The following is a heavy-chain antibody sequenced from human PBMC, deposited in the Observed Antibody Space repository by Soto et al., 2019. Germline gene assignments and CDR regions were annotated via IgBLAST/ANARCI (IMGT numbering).Heavy chain of an antibody. CDR3: AREIYYGDYVRSSWFDP. D-gene: IGHD4-17*01. Sequence: PWGSLRLSCAASGFTFSSYWIHWCRQSPFKGLVWVSRINSDGSSTSYADSVKGRFTISRDNAKNTLYLQMNSLRAEDTAVYYCAREIYYGDYVRSSWFDPWGQGTLVTVSS. V-gene: IGHV3-74*01. CDR2: INSDGSST. CDR1: GFTFSSYW. J-gene: IGHJ5*02.